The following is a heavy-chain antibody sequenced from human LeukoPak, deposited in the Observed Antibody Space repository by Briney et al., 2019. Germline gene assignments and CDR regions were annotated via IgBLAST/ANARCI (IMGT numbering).Heavy chain of an antibody. CDR2: ISTYYGNT. D-gene: IGHD3-10*01. V-gene: IGHV1-18*01. J-gene: IGHJ4*02. CDR1: GYTFSSYG. CDR3: ARVYSTNYYGSGDRPFLFDY. Sequence: ASVKVSCKASGYTFSSYGFSWVRQAPGQGLEWMGWISTYYGNTNYAQKLQDRVTMTTDTSTSAAYMELTSLRSDDTAVYYCARVYSTNYYGSGDRPFLFDYWGQGTVVTVSS.